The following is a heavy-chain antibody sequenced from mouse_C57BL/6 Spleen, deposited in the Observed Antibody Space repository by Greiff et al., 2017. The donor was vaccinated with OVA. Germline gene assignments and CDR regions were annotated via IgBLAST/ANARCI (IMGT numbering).Heavy chain of an antibody. Sequence: QVQLQQPGAELVKPGASVKLSCKASGYTFTSYWMQWVKQRPGQGLEWIGEIDPSDSYTNYNQKFKGKATLTVDTSSSTAYMQLSSLTSEDSAVYYCAPRNSKYEADWGQGTLVTVSA. CDR2: IDPSDSYT. V-gene: IGHV1-50*01. J-gene: IGHJ3*01. D-gene: IGHD2-5*01. CDR3: APRNSKYEAD. CDR1: GYTFTSYW.